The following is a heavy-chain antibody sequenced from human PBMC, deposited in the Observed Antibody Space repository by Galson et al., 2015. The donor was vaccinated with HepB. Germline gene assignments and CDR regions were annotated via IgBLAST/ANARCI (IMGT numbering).Heavy chain of an antibody. D-gene: IGHD2-2*02. V-gene: IGHV3-21*01. CDR1: AFTCSRAS. Sequence: SLRLSCAASAFTCSRASRNWVPQAPGTGPEGVSSISSSSYYKYDAYSVKGRFPISTDHAKSSLYLQMTSLRAEDTAVYYCARVHTREGQGFGMDVWGQGTPVTVSS. CDR3: ARVHTREGQGFGMDV. J-gene: IGHJ6*02. CDR2: ISSSSYYK.